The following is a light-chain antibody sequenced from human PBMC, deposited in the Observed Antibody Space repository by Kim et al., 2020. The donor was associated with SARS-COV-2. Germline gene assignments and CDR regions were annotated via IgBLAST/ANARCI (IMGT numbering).Light chain of an antibody. CDR2: DAS. J-gene: IGKJ2*01. V-gene: IGKV1-5*01. CDR1: QSINTW. CDR3: QQYDGV. Sequence: DIQMTQSPSTLSASVGDRVTITCRASQSINTWLAWYQQKAGKATKLLIYDASTLESGVPSRFSGSGSGTEFTLTINSLQPDDFATYYCQQYDGVFGQGTKLEI.